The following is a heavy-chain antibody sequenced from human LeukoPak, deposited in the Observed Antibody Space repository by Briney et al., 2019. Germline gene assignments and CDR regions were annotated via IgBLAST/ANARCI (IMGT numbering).Heavy chain of an antibody. CDR3: ARDIGGRYSWYYFDY. Sequence: SETLSLTCTVSGGSITSFYWSWIRQPPGKGLEWIGYMYYSGSTNYNPSLKSRVTMSVDTSKNHFSLKMSSVTAADTAVYYCARDIGGRYSWYYFDYWGRGTLVTVSS. D-gene: IGHD2-8*01. CDR2: MYYSGST. CDR1: GGSITSFY. J-gene: IGHJ4*02. V-gene: IGHV4-59*01.